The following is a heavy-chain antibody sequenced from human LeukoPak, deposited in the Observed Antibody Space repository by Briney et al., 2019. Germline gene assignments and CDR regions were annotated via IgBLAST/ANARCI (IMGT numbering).Heavy chain of an antibody. V-gene: IGHV1-69*13. J-gene: IGHJ4*02. D-gene: IGHD6-13*01. CDR3: ARDFSSWYERPPTGFDY. Sequence: SVEVSCKASGGTFRSYAISWVRLDPGQGLEWMGGIIPIFGTANYAHKFQGRVTITADESTSAAYMELSSLRSEDTAVYYCARDFSSWYERPPTGFDYWGQGTLVTVSS. CDR2: IIPIFGTA. CDR1: GGTFRSYA.